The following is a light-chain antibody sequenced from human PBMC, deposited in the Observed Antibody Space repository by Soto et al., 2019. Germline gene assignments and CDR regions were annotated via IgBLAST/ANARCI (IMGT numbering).Light chain of an antibody. V-gene: IGKV1-17*03. Sequence: DTQMTQSPSAMSASVGDRVTITCRASRDITNYVASFQQNPGQVPKRLIYAASSLHRGVPSRFSGSGSGTEFTLTISSLQPEDFATYYCLQHNTYPHTFGQGTKLEIK. CDR2: AAS. CDR1: RDITNY. CDR3: LQHNTYPHT. J-gene: IGKJ2*01.